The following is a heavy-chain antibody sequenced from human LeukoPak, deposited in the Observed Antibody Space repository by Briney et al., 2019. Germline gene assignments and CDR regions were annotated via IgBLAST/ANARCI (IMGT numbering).Heavy chain of an antibody. Sequence: SETLSLTCTVSGGSISSYYWSWIRQPPGKGLEWIGYIYYSGSTNYNPSLKSRVTISVDTSKNQFSLKLSSVTAADTAVYYCARGRGYGSYYYGMDVWGQGTTVTVS. V-gene: IGHV4-59*01. CDR3: ARGRGYGSYYYGMDV. CDR2: IYYSGST. CDR1: GGSISSYY. J-gene: IGHJ6*02. D-gene: IGHD5-18*01.